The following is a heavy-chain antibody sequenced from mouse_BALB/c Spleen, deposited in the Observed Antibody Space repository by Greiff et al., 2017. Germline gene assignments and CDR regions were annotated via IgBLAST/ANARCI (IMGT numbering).Heavy chain of an antibody. Sequence: EVKLVESGGGLVKPGGSLKLSCAASGFTFSDYYMYWVRQTPEKRLEWVATISDGGSYTYYPDSVKGRFTISRDNAKNNLYLQMSSLKSEDTAMYYCARDGDDYGVRRGFAYWGQGTLVTVSA. V-gene: IGHV5-4*02. CDR1: GFTFSDYY. D-gene: IGHD2-4*01. CDR3: ARDGDDYGVRRGFAY. CDR2: ISDGGSYT. J-gene: IGHJ3*01.